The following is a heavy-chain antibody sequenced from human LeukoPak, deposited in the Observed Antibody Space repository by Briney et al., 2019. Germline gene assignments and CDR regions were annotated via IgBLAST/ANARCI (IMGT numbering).Heavy chain of an antibody. Sequence: SETLSLTCTVSGGSISSGSYYWSWIRQPAGKGLEWIGRIYTSGSTNYNPFLKSRVTISVDTSKNQFSLKLSSVTAADTAVYYCARSESDFWSGGGGYWGQGTLVTVSS. V-gene: IGHV4-61*02. CDR3: ARSESDFWSGGGGY. D-gene: IGHD3-3*01. CDR2: IYTSGST. J-gene: IGHJ4*02. CDR1: GGSISSGSYY.